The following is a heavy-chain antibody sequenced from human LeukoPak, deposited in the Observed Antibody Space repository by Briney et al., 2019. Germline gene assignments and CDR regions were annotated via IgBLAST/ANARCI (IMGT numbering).Heavy chain of an antibody. CDR2: IIPILGIA. J-gene: IGHJ4*02. V-gene: IGHV1-69*04. CDR1: GGTFSSYA. Sequence: ASVTVSFTASGGTFSSYAISWVRQAPGQGLEWMGRIIPILGIANYAQKFQGRVTITADKSTSTAYMELSSLRSEDTAVYYCARDLYYYDSSGFDYWGQGTLVTVSS. CDR3: ARDLYYYDSSGFDY. D-gene: IGHD3-22*01.